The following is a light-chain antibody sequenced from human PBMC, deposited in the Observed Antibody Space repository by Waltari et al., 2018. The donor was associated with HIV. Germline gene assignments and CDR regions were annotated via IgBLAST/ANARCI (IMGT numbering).Light chain of an antibody. J-gene: IGKJ2*01. Sequence: DIQMTQSPSSMSASIGDSVIITCRTSQSIGSHLNWYQQRSGKGPELLIYAATSLQSGVPSRFSGSGSGTDFTLAINSLQPEDFAIYYCQQSFESPPTFGQGTKLEIK. V-gene: IGKV1-39*01. CDR1: QSIGSH. CDR3: QQSFESPPT. CDR2: AAT.